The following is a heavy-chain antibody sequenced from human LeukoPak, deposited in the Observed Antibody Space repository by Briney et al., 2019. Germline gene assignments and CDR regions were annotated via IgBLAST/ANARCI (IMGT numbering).Heavy chain of an antibody. Sequence: SETLSLTCTVSNGSISSYYWSWIRQPPGTGLEWIGYIYYSGSANYNPSLKSRVTISVDTSKSQLSLKLSSVTAADTAVYYCARGRRVDAAMLSDWGQGTLVTVSS. CDR3: ARGRRVDAAMLSD. D-gene: IGHD5-18*01. CDR2: IYYSGSA. CDR1: NGSISSYY. V-gene: IGHV4-59*01. J-gene: IGHJ4*02.